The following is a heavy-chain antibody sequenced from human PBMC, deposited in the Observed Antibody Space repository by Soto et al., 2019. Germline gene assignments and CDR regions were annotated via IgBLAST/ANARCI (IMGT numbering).Heavy chain of an antibody. Sequence: ESRKISCQCSRYSFTSYWISWVRQMPGKGLEWMGRIDPSDSYINYSPSFQGHVTFSADKSISTAYLQLSSLKDSDTAMYYVARNVANPVNVIAVWCEGTTVIVAS. D-gene: IGHD2-21*01. CDR3: ARNVANPVNVIAV. CDR1: RYSFTSYW. V-gene: IGHV5-10-1*01. J-gene: IGHJ6*04. CDR2: IDPSDSYI.